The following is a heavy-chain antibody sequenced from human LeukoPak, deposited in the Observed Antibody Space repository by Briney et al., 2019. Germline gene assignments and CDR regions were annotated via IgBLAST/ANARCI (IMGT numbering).Heavy chain of an antibody. V-gene: IGHV4-4*02. CDR2: IFHSGST. Sequence: SGTLSLTCAVAGASISNSNWWTWVRQPPGKGLEWIGEIFHSGSTNYNPSLKSRVTISVDKSKNQFSLKLSSVTAADTAVYYCATRREVIAAADYYYYGMDVWGQGTTVTVSS. D-gene: IGHD6-13*01. CDR1: GASISNSNW. CDR3: ATRREVIAAADYYYYGMDV. J-gene: IGHJ6*02.